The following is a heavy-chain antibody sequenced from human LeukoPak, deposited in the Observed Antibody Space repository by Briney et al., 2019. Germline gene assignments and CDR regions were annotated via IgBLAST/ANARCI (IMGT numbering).Heavy chain of an antibody. J-gene: IGHJ6*02. Sequence: PGGSLRLSCVASGFTFSTYSMNWVRQAPGKGLEWVSYITSSGSAIYYADSVRGRFTITRDNAKNSLSLQMNSLRAEDTAVYNCAKDSSITNPYYGMDVWGQGTMVTVSS. CDR2: ITSSGSAI. D-gene: IGHD3-3*01. CDR3: AKDSSITNPYYGMDV. V-gene: IGHV3-48*04. CDR1: GFTFSTYS.